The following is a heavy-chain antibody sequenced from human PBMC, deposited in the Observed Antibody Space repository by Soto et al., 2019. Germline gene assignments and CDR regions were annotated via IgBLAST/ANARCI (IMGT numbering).Heavy chain of an antibody. CDR3: ARIGTVLTPDDS. CDR2: ISSEGSTI. Sequence: VGSLRLSCVGSGFTFSTYEMQWVRQAPGKGLEWVSYISSEGSTIFYGESVKGRFIVSRDNDRSSLYLQMNSLRVEDSGVYYCARIGTVLTPDDSWGQGTLVTVSS. J-gene: IGHJ4*02. D-gene: IGHD2-21*02. V-gene: IGHV3-48*03. CDR1: GFTFSTYE.